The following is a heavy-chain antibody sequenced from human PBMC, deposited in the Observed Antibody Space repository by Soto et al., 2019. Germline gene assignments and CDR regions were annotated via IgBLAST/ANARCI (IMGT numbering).Heavy chain of an antibody. D-gene: IGHD1-26*01. V-gene: IGHV3-33*08. CDR3: SRDHTLSGSYYYCYMDV. J-gene: IGHJ6*03. Sequence: GGSLRLSCAASGFTFSSYGMHWVRQAPGKGLEWVAVIWYDGSNKYYADSVKGRFTISRDNSKNTLYLQRNSLRAEDTAVYYCSRDHTLSGSYYYCYMDVWGKGTTVTVSS. CDR1: GFTFSSYG. CDR2: IWYDGSNK.